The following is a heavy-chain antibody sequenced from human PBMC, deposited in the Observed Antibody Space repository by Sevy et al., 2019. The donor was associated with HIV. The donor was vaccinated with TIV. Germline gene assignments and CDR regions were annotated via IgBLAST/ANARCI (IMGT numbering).Heavy chain of an antibody. V-gene: IGHV3-11*01. J-gene: IGHJ6*02. Sequence: GGSLRLSCAASGFILSDYYMTWVRQAPGKGLEWVSYISGNDDTIYYTDSVKGRFTISRDNTKNSLYLQMNSLRAEDTAVYYCARDHVKDGDLGDYYYYAMDVWGQGTTVTVSS. CDR2: ISGNDDTI. CDR1: GFILSDYY. CDR3: ARDHVKDGDLGDYYYYAMDV. D-gene: IGHD4-17*01.